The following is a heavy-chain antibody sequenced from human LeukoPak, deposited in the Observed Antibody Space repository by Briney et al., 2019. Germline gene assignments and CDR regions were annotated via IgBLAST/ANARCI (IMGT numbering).Heavy chain of an antibody. CDR3: ARGGCSSTSCYYAFDI. J-gene: IGHJ3*02. D-gene: IGHD2-2*01. Sequence: PGGSLRLSCAASGFTFSTYWMTWVRQAPGKGLEWVANIKQDGSEKHYVDSVKGRFTISRDNAKNSLYLQMNSLRAEDTAVYYCARGGCSSTSCYYAFDIWGQGTMVTVSS. V-gene: IGHV3-7*01. CDR1: GFTFSTYW. CDR2: IKQDGSEK.